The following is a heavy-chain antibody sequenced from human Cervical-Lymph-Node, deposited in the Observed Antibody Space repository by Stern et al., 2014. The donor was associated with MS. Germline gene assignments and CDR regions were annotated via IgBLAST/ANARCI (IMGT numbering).Heavy chain of an antibody. CDR3: ARIFWSGYHRGGGLDV. D-gene: IGHD3-3*01. V-gene: IGHV4-34*01. CDR1: GGSFGGYY. Sequence: QVQLQQWGAGLLKPSETLSLTCAGYGGSFGGYYWTWIRQTTGKGLEWIGEINHSGSTNYNPSLKSRLRMSVDTSKNQFSLSLPSVTAADTALYYCARIFWSGYHRGGGLDVWGQGTTVTVSS. CDR2: INHSGST. J-gene: IGHJ6*02.